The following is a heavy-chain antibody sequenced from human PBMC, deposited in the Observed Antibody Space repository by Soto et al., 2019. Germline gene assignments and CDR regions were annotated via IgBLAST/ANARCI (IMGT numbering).Heavy chain of an antibody. V-gene: IGHV3-23*01. D-gene: IGHD2-15*01. CDR2: ITGSGGIT. Sequence: GGSLRLSCAASGFTFSNYGMSWVRQAPGKGLEWVSGITGSGGITSDADSVKGRFTISRDNSKNTLYLQMNSLRAEDTAVYYCAKKRVVVNALDAFDVWGQGTMVTVSS. J-gene: IGHJ3*01. CDR1: GFTFSNYG. CDR3: AKKRVVVNALDAFDV.